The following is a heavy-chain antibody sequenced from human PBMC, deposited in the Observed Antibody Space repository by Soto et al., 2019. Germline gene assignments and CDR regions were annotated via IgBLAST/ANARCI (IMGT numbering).Heavy chain of an antibody. CDR1: GFTFSTDS. V-gene: IGHV3-48*02. CDR3: ARFFGSGFDY. CDR2: ISISGATS. D-gene: IGHD6-19*01. J-gene: IGHJ4*02. Sequence: EVQLLESGGGLVQPGGSLRLSCVASGFTFSTDSMNWVRQAPGKGLEWVAHISISGATSYYADFVKGRFTISRDNAKTSLFFLRDSLRNEDTAVYYCARFFGSGFDYWGQGTLVTVSS.